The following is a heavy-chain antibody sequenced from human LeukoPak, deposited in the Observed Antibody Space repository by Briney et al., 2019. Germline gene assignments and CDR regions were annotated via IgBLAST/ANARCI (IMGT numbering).Heavy chain of an antibody. CDR1: GFSFNTYW. V-gene: IGHV3-74*01. J-gene: IGHJ4*02. Sequence: PGGSLRLSYVASGFSFNTYWMHWVRQAPGKGLVWVSRISGDGSNTTYADSVKGRFAISRDNAKNTVYLQMNSLRAEDTAVYYCARANYHNNWGQGTLVTVSS. CDR2: ISGDGSNT. D-gene: IGHD3-9*01. CDR3: ARANYHNN.